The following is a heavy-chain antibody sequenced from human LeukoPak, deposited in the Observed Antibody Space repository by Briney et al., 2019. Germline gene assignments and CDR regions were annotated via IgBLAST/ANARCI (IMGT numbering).Heavy chain of an antibody. D-gene: IGHD2-15*01. CDR3: ARGLTYCSGGSCYSTKSSYYFDY. CDR1: GGSFSGYY. Sequence: PSETLSLTCAVYGGSFSGYYWSWIRQPPGKGLEWIGEINHSGSTNYNPSLKSRVTISVDTYKNQFSLELSSVTAADTAVYYCARGLTYCSGGSCYSTKSSYYFDYWGQGTLVSVSS. V-gene: IGHV4-34*01. CDR2: INHSGST. J-gene: IGHJ4*02.